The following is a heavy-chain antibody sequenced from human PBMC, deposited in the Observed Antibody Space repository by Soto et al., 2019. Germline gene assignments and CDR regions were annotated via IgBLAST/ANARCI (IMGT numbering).Heavy chain of an antibody. D-gene: IGHD3-9*01. V-gene: IGHV3-23*01. CDR2: ISGSGGST. CDR3: EKDGLRYFDWLSAPYYFDY. Sequence: GGSLRLSCAASGFTFSSYAMSWVRQAPGKGLEWVSAISGSGGSTYYADSVKGRFTISRDNSKNTLYLQMNSLRAEDTAVYYCEKDGLRYFDWLSAPYYFDYWGQGTLVTVSS. J-gene: IGHJ4*02. CDR1: GFTFSSYA.